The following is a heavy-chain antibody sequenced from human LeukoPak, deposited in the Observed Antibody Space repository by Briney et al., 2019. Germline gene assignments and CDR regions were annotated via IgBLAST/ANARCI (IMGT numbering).Heavy chain of an antibody. Sequence: SQTLSLTCTVSGGSISGFYWSWIRQPLGKGLEWIGHISYSRSINYNPSLKSRGTISVDTSKNQFSLKLSSVTAADTAVYYCARAVHYSGSGTYYTIFDYWGQGTVVTVSS. CDR2: ISYSRSI. CDR3: ARAVHYSGSGTYYTIFDY. CDR1: GGSISGFY. V-gene: IGHV4-59*01. D-gene: IGHD3-10*01. J-gene: IGHJ4*02.